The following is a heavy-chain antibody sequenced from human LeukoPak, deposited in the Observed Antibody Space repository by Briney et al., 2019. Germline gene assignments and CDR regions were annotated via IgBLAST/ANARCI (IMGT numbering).Heavy chain of an antibody. CDR2: ISYDGSNK. CDR1: GFTFSSYG. Sequence: GGSLRLSCAASGFTFSSYGMHWVRQAPGKGLEWVAVISYDGSNKYYADSVKGRFTISRDNSKNTLYLQMNSLRAEDTAVYYCARNDYYGSDIYSHFDYWGQETLVTVS. CDR3: ARNDYYGSDIYSHFDY. V-gene: IGHV3-30*03. D-gene: IGHD3-10*01. J-gene: IGHJ4*02.